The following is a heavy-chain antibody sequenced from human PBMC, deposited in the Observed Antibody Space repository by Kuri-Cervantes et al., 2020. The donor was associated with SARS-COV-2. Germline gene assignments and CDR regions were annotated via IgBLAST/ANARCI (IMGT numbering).Heavy chain of an antibody. V-gene: IGHV4-38-2*02. CDR3: ARGGYSSGWCQRTNFDY. CDR2: IYHSGST. CDR1: GSSLSSGYY. Sequence: GSLRLSCTVSGSSLSSGYYWGWIRQPPGKGLEWIGSIYHSGSTNYNPSLKSRVTISVDTSKNQFSLKLSSVTAADTAVYYCARGGYSSGWCQRTNFDYWGQGTLVTVSS. J-gene: IGHJ4*02. D-gene: IGHD6-19*01.